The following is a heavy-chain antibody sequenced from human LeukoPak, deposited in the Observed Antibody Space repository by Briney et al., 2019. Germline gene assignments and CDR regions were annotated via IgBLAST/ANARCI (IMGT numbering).Heavy chain of an antibody. V-gene: IGHV4-61*01. CDR3: ARTRDYGEFDY. CDR2: IYYSGST. J-gene: IGHJ4*02. D-gene: IGHD4-17*01. CDR1: GDSVSSDTYY. Sequence: SETLSLTCTVSGDSVSSDTYYWSWIRQPPGKGLEWIVFIYYSGSTNYNPSLKSRFTISVDTSKNQFSLKLSSVTAADTAVYYCARTRDYGEFDYWGQGTLVTVSS.